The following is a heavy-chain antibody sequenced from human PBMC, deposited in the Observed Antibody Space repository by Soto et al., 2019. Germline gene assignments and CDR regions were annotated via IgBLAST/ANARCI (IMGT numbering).Heavy chain of an antibody. Sequence: QVQLVESGGGVVQPGRSLRLSCAASGFTFSSYGMHWVRQAPGKGLEWVAVISYDGSNKYYADSVKGRFTISRDNSKNTLYLQMNSLRAEDTAVYYCAGGGNSLDYWGQGTLVTVSS. CDR1: GFTFSSYG. V-gene: IGHV3-30*03. D-gene: IGHD2-21*02. CDR2: ISYDGSNK. J-gene: IGHJ4*02. CDR3: AGGGNSLDY.